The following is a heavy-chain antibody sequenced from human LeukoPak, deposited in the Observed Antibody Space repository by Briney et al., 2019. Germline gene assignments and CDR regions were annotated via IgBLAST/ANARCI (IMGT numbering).Heavy chain of an antibody. CDR1: GFTVSSNY. D-gene: IGHD6-6*01. Sequence: GGSLRLSCAASGFTVSSNYMSWVRQAPGKGLEWVSVIYSGGSTYYADSVKGRFTISRDNSKNTLYLQMNSLRAEDTAVYYCARQEYGARALYYFDYWGQGTLVTVPS. CDR3: ARQEYGARALYYFDY. CDR2: IYSGGST. V-gene: IGHV3-53*01. J-gene: IGHJ4*02.